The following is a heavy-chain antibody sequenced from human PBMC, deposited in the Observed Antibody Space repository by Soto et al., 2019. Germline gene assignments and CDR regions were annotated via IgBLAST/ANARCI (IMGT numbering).Heavy chain of an antibody. CDR1: GGTFSSYT. Sequence: ASVKVSCKASGGTFSSYTISWVRQAPGQGLEWMGRIIPILGIANYAQKFQGRVTITADKSTSTAYMELSSLRSEDTAVYYCARARDRVVVAAHYYGMDVWGQGTTVTVSS. V-gene: IGHV1-69*02. J-gene: IGHJ6*02. D-gene: IGHD2-15*01. CDR3: ARARDRVVVAAHYYGMDV. CDR2: IIPILGIA.